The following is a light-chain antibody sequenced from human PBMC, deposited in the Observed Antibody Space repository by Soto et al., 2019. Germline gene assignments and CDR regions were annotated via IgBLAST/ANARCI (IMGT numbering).Light chain of an antibody. J-gene: IGLJ1*01. Sequence: QSALTQPASVSGSPGQSITISCTGTSSDVGGYNYVSWYQQHPGKAPKLMIYEVSNRPSGVSNRFSGSKSGNTASLTISGLQAADEADYYCSSYKSSSTAYVFGTGTKVTVL. CDR2: EVS. V-gene: IGLV2-14*01. CDR3: SSYKSSSTAYV. CDR1: SSDVGGYNY.